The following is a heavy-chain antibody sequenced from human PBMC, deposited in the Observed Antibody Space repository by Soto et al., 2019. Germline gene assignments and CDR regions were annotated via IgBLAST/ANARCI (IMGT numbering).Heavy chain of an antibody. J-gene: IGHJ5*02. CDR3: ASHKSGRYWLDP. V-gene: IGHV4-39*01. Sequence: SETLSLTCTVSGGSISDISYCWGWIRQPPGKGLQWIGCMFYSGATYYNPSLQNRVTLSVDTSKNEFSLKLVSVTAPDTAVYYCASHKSGRYWLDPWDQGTLVTVSS. CDR1: GGSISDISYC. CDR2: MFYSGAT. D-gene: IGHD2-15*01.